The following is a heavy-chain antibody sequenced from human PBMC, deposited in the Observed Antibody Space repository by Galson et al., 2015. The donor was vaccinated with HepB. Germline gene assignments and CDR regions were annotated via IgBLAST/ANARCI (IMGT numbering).Heavy chain of an antibody. CDR3: ARDHFDYSNAIYYFDS. CDR2: FHSDGDS. D-gene: IGHD4-11*01. J-gene: IGHJ4*02. V-gene: IGHV3-53*01. Sequence: SVFHSDGDSDYADSVKGRFTISRNNSKNTLYLQMNSLRAEDTAVYFCARDHFDYSNAIYYFDSWGQGTLVTVSS.